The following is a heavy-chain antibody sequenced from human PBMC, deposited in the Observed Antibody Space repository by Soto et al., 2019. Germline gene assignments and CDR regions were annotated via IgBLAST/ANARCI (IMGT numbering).Heavy chain of an antibody. D-gene: IGHD3-22*01. Sequence: QVQLQESGPGLVKPSETLSLTCTVSGCSIGTYYWSWLRQPPGQGLAWIGYIYHSGTTKYNPSLKSRVTISVYTSENQLSLKLSSVPAADTAVYYCARALTFYYDSSGYPWGYWGQGLLVTVSS. CDR2: IYHSGTT. J-gene: IGHJ4*02. CDR3: ARALTFYYDSSGYPWGY. CDR1: GCSIGTYY. V-gene: IGHV4-59*01.